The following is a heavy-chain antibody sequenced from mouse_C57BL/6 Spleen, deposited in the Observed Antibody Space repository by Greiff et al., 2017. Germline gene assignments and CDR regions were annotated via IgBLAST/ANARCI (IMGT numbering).Heavy chain of an antibody. V-gene: IGHV1-82*01. CDR3: ARESYGYDRYFDV. D-gene: IGHD2-2*01. Sequence: QVQLQQSGPELVKPGASVKISCKASGYAFSSSWMNWVKQRPGKGLEWIGRIYPGDGDTNYNGKFKGKATLTADKSSSTAYMQLSSLTSEDSAVYFCARESYGYDRYFDVWGTGTTVTVSS. CDR2: IYPGDGDT. CDR1: GYAFSSSW. J-gene: IGHJ1*03.